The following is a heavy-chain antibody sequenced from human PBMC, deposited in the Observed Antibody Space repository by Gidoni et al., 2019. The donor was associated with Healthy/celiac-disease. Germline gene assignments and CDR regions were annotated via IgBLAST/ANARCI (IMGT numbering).Heavy chain of an antibody. J-gene: IGHJ4*02. CDR2: INHSGSP. V-gene: IGHV4-34*01. CDR1: GGSFSGYD. Sequence: QVQLQQWGAGLLKPSETLSLTCAVSGGSFSGYDWCWIRQPPGKGLEWIWEINHSGSPNYNPSLKSRVPISVDTSKNQFSLKLSSVTAADTAVYYCARGPNDTMVRGVTVFDYWGQGTLVTVSS. CDR3: ARGPNDTMVRGVTVFDY. D-gene: IGHD3-10*01.